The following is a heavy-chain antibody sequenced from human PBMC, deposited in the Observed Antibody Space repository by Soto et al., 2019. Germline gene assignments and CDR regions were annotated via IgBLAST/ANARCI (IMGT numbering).Heavy chain of an antibody. D-gene: IGHD2-2*01. V-gene: IGHV4-39*01. J-gene: IGHJ6*02. CDR1: GGSIRSTNYS. Sequence: WETLYLTCFVSGGSIRSTNYSWAWIRQPPGKGLEWIGTMHYGVNTYYNPSLESRVTISVDTSKNQFSLELSSVTAADTAVYSCARHPGYCSGSNCYVYYTMDVWGQGSTVS. CDR3: ARHPGYCSGSNCYVYYTMDV. CDR2: MHYGVNT.